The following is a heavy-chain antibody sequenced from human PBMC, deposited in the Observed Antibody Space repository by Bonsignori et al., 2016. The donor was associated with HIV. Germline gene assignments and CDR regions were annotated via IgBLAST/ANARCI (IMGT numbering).Heavy chain of an antibody. D-gene: IGHD2-2*01. J-gene: IGHJ6*03. CDR3: ARGARGGSSTSPTLSYMDV. CDR2: INHSGST. Sequence: WIRQPPGKGLEWIGEINHSGSTNYNPSLKSRVTISVDTSKNQFSLKLSSVTAADTAVYYCARGARGGSSTSPTLSYMDVWGKGTTVTVSS. V-gene: IGHV4-34*01.